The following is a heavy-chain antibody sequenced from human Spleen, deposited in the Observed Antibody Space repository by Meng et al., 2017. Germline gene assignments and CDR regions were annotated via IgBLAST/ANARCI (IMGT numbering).Heavy chain of an antibody. CDR3: ARGYSSGWYGLLGFDF. V-gene: IGHV3-33*08. CDR1: GGSFSGYY. CDR2: IWYDGSNK. D-gene: IGHD6-19*01. Sequence: GGSLRLSCAVYGGSFSGYYWSWIRQPPGKGLEWVAVIWYDGSNKYYADSVKGRFTISRDDSKNTLYLQMDSLRAEDTAVYYCARGYSSGWYGLLGFDFWGQGTLVTVSS. J-gene: IGHJ4*02.